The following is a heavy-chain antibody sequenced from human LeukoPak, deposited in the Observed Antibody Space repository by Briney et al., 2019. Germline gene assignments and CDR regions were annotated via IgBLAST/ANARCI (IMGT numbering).Heavy chain of an antibody. V-gene: IGHV3-9*01. D-gene: IGHD5-18*01. Sequence: GRSLRLSCAASGFTFDDYAMHWVRQAPGKGLEWVSGISWNSGSIGYADSVKGRFTISRDNAKNSLYLQMNSLRAEDTALYYCAKDISLDVDTAVVFDYWGQGTLVTVSS. J-gene: IGHJ4*02. CDR1: GFTFDDYA. CDR3: AKDISLDVDTAVVFDY. CDR2: ISWNSGSI.